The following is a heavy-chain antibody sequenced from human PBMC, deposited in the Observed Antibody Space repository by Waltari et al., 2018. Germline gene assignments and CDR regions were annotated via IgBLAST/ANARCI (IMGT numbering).Heavy chain of an antibody. CDR3: VRGGYYGSGSYYASKFPDY. Sequence: QVQLQESGPGLVKPSGTLSLTCAVSGGSISSSNWWSWVRQPPGKGLEWIGEIYHSGSTNYNPSLKSRVTISVDKSKNQFSLKLSSVTAADTAVYYCVRGGYYGSGSYYASKFPDYWGQGTLVTVSS. V-gene: IGHV4-4*02. D-gene: IGHD3-10*01. J-gene: IGHJ4*02. CDR2: IYHSGST. CDR1: GGSISSSNW.